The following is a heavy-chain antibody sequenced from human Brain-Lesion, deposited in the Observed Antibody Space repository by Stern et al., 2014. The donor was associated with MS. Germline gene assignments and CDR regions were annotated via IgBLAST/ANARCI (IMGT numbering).Heavy chain of an antibody. D-gene: IGHD6-6*01. CDR2: IWPGDSDT. J-gene: IGHJ4*02. CDR1: GYRVTSNW. V-gene: IGHV5-51*01. CDR3: ARRGDSSSSGFDY. Sequence: VQLVESGAEVKKPGESLKISCKGSGYRVTSNWIGWVRQMPGKGLEWMGIIWPGDSDTRYSPSFQGQVTISADKSISTAYLQWSSLQASDTAMYYCARRGDSSSSGFDYWGQGTLVIVSP.